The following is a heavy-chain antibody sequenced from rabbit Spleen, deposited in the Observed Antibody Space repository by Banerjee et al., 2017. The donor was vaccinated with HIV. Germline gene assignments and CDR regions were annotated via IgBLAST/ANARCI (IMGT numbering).Heavy chain of an antibody. Sequence: QLVESGGGLVQPGGSLQLSCTAAGFFFGNYCVSWVRQAPGKGLEWIGCIEPIIGNKTYENWINDRFTITSHNAQNKLYLPLRSLKTADTTAYYCVRDQAGSPDYGPSYLNLWGPGTLVTVS. J-gene: IGHJ4*01. CDR3: VRDQAGSPDYGPSYLNL. CDR1: GFFFGNYC. V-gene: IGHV1S7*01. CDR2: IEPIIGNK. D-gene: IGHD4-2*01.